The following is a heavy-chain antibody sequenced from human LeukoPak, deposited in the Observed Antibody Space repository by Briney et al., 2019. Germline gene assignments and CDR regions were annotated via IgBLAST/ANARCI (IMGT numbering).Heavy chain of an antibody. CDR2: IYYSGST. CDR1: GGSISSYY. CDR3: ARDRRYYDTSGTVYYDAMDV. D-gene: IGHD3-22*01. V-gene: IGHV4-59*01. Sequence: SETLSLTCTVSGGSISSYYWSWIRQPPGKGLEWIGYIYYSGSTNYNPSLKSRVTISVDTSKNQFSLKLSSVTAADTAVYYCARDRRYYDTSGTVYYDAMDVWGQGTTVTVSS. J-gene: IGHJ6*02.